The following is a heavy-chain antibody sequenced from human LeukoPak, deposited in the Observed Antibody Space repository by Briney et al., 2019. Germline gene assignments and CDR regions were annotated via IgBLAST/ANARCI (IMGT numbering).Heavy chain of an antibody. CDR2: ISSSSSTI. CDR1: GFTFSSYS. J-gene: IGHJ4*01. Sequence: SGGSLRLSCAASGFTFSSYSMNWVRQAPGKGLEWVSYISSSSSTIYYADSVKGRFTISRDNAKNSLYLQMNSLRAEDTAVYYCAKSRAFRAVAGPFDYWGQGTLVTVSS. CDR3: AKSRAFRAVAGPFDY. D-gene: IGHD6-19*01. V-gene: IGHV3-48*01.